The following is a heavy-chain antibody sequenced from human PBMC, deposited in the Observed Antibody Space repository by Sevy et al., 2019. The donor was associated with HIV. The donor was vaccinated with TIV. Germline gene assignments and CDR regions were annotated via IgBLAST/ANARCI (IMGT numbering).Heavy chain of an antibody. Sequence: GESLKISCAASGFTFSSYTLNWVRQAPGKGLEWVSSISYSSEYIYYADSVKGRFTISRDNAKNSLYLQMNSLRAEDTAVYYCATDKGGCDPFDYWGQGTLVTVSS. J-gene: IGHJ4*02. V-gene: IGHV3-21*01. CDR3: ATDKGGCDPFDY. CDR2: ISYSSEYI. D-gene: IGHD5-12*01. CDR1: GFTFSSYT.